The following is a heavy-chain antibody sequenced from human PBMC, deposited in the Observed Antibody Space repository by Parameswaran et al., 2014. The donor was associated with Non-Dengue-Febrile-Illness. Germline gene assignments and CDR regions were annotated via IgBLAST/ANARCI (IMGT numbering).Heavy chain of an antibody. D-gene: IGHD2-21*01. Sequence: VRQAPGKGLEWVSSISSSSSYIYYADSVKGRFTISRDNSKNTLYLQMNSLRAEDTAVYYCALNDGVVVPAGAFDIWGQGTMVTVSS. CDR3: ALNDGVVVPAGAFDI. CDR2: ISSSSSYI. V-gene: IGHV3-21*01. J-gene: IGHJ3*02.